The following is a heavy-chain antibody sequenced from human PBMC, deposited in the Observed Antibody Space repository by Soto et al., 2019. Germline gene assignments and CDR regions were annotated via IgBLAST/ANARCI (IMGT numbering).Heavy chain of an antibody. CDR3: ARVAVVRGVIKDYFDY. D-gene: IGHD3-10*01. J-gene: IGHJ4*02. CDR2: IWYDGSNK. Sequence: QVQLVESGGGVVQPGRSLRLSCAASGFTFSSYGMHWVRQAPGKGLEWVAVIWYDGSNKYYADSVKGRFTISRDNSKNTLYLQMNSLRAEDTAVYYCARVAVVRGVIKDYFDYWGQGTLVTVSS. V-gene: IGHV3-33*01. CDR1: GFTFSSYG.